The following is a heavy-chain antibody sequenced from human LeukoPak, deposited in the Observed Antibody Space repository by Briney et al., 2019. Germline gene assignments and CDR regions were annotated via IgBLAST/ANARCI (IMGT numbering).Heavy chain of an antibody. CDR1: GGSISSGSYY. V-gene: IGHV4-61*02. Sequence: SETLSLTCTVSGGSISSGSYYWSWIRQPAGKGLEWIGRIYTSGSTNYNPSLKSRVTISVDTSKNQLSLKLSSVTAADTAVYYCARVEGSGSYYNSYFDYWGQGTLVTVSS. J-gene: IGHJ4*02. D-gene: IGHD3-10*01. CDR2: IYTSGST. CDR3: ARVEGSGSYYNSYFDY.